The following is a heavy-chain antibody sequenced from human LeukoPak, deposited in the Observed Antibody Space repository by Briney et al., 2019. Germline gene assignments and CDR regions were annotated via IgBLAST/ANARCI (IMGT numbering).Heavy chain of an antibody. J-gene: IGHJ3*02. V-gene: IGHV4-59*01. D-gene: IGHD6-19*01. CDR1: GFTFSSYA. CDR3: ARDLRTVAANSHDAFDI. Sequence: GSLRLSCAASGFTFSSYALNWVRQAPGRGLEWIGHIYYSGSTSYNPSLRSRVTISIDISKNQFSLKLSSVTAADTAVYYCARDLRTVAANSHDAFDIWGQGTMVTVSS. CDR2: IYYSGST.